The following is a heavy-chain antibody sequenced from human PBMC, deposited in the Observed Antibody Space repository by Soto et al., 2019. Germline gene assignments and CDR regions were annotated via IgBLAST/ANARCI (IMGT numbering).Heavy chain of an antibody. CDR1: GFTFSSYG. CDR3: ARDPGLYDILTGYRFDP. CDR2: IWYDGSNK. J-gene: IGHJ5*02. V-gene: IGHV3-33*01. Sequence: PGGSLRLSCAASGFTFSSYGMHWVRQAPGKGLEWVAVIWYDGSNKYYADSVKGRFTISRDNSKNTLYLQMNSLRAEDTAVYYCARDPGLYDILTGYRFDPWGQGTLVTVSS. D-gene: IGHD3-9*01.